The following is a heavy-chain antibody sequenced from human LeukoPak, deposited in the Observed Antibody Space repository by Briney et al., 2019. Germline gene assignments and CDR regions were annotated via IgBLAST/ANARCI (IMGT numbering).Heavy chain of an antibody. CDR1: GYTFTGFY. CDR2: VYSDSGDT. CDR3: ARSAGSAFFDY. D-gene: IGHD2-15*01. V-gene: IGHV1-2*04. J-gene: IGHJ4*02. Sequence: ASVKVSCKASGYTFTGFYIHWVRQAPGQGLEWMGWVYSDSGDTNYAQKFQGCVTMTRDTSISTAYMELSRLTSDDTAIYYCARSAGSAFFDYWGQGTLVTVSS.